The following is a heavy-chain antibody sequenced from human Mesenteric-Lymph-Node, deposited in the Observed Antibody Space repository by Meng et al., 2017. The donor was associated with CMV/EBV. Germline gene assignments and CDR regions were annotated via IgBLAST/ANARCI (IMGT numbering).Heavy chain of an antibody. V-gene: IGHV3-49*04. J-gene: IGHJ2*01. CDR3: TRDRDYLWYFDL. CDR1: EFSFDYYA. Sequence: GESLKISCTASEFSFDYYAINWVRQAPGKGLEWVGFIRSKTYGGTAEYAPSVKDRFAISRDDSKSVAYLQMNSLKTADTAMYYCTRDRDYLWYFDLWGRGTLVTVSS. D-gene: IGHD3-16*01. CDR2: IRSKTYGGTA.